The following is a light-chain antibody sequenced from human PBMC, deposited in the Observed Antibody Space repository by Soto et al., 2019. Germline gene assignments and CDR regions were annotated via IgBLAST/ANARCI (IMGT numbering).Light chain of an antibody. CDR2: GAS. CDR1: QNVNTY. V-gene: IGKV1-39*01. Sequence: DIQVTQSPSSLSASVGDRVTITCQTSQNVNTYLNWYQQKPGKAPKLLIYGASNLRSGVPLRFSGSGSGTDFTPTISSLEPEDFATYYCQESYSSLWGTCGQGTKVDIK. J-gene: IGKJ1*01. CDR3: QESYSSLWGT.